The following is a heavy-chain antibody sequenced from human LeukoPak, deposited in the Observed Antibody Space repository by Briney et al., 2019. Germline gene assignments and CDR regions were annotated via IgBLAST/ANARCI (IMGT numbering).Heavy chain of an antibody. CDR3: ARAPPYYYDSRYFQH. CDR2: ISSICSTI. V-gene: IGHV3-11*01. J-gene: IGHJ1*01. Sequence: GGSLRLSCAASGFTFSDYYMSWIRQAPGKGLEWVSYISSICSTIYYADSVKGRFTISRDNAKNSLYLQMNSLRAEETAVYYCARAPPYYYDSRYFQHWGQGTLVTVSS. CDR1: GFTFSDYY. D-gene: IGHD3-22*01.